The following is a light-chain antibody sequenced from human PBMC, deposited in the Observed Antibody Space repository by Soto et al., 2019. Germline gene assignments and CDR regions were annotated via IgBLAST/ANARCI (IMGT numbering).Light chain of an antibody. CDR3: SSYTSTSTYV. CDR2: DVS. CDR1: SSDVGGYNY. V-gene: IGLV2-14*01. J-gene: IGLJ1*01. Sequence: QSVLTQPASVSGSPGQSITISCTGTSSDVGGYNYVSWYQQHPGKAPNLMIYDVSNRPSGVSNRFSGSKSGNTASLTISGIQAEDEADYYCSSYTSTSTYVFGTGTKLTVL.